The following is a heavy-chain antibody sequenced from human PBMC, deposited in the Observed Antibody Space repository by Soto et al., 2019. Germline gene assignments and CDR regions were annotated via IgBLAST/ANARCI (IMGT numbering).Heavy chain of an antibody. Sequence: EVQLVESGGGLVKPGGSLRLSCAGSGFTFNNAWMSWVRQAPGKGLEWVGRIKKETDGGTTDYAVSVKGRFSISRDDSKHTVFLQMNSLRTEDTAVDYCTTVFLWSYYFDNWGPGTLVTVSS. CDR1: GFTFNNAW. CDR3: TTVFLWSYYFDN. J-gene: IGHJ4*02. CDR2: IKKETDGGTT. V-gene: IGHV3-15*01. D-gene: IGHD2-21*01.